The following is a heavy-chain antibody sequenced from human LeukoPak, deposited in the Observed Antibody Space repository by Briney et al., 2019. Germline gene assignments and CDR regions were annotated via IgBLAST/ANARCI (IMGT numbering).Heavy chain of an antibody. D-gene: IGHD3-10*01. Sequence: GGSLRLSCVVSGFNFSRYGMHWVRQSPGPGQEWVAVIWYDGSNNYYAVSVKGRFTISRDNSKNALYLQMNSLRVEDTAVYYCARSGFGVLYYYGMDVWGQGTTVTVSS. CDR1: GFNFSRYG. J-gene: IGHJ6*02. CDR3: ARSGFGVLYYYGMDV. V-gene: IGHV3-33*01. CDR2: IWYDGSNN.